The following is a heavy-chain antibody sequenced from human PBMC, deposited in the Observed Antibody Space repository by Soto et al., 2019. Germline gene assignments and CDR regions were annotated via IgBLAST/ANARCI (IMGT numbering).Heavy chain of an antibody. V-gene: IGHV3-7*03. J-gene: IGHJ4*02. CDR1: GXTFSSYC. D-gene: IGHD2-2*02. CDR2: IKQEGSEK. CDR3: AREGEDIVVVPAAIRDY. Sequence: GSLRLSCAASGXTFSSYCMSWVRQAPGKGLEWVANIKQEGSEKYYVDSVKGRFTISRDNAKNSLYLQMNSLRAEDTAVHYCAREGEDIVVVPAAIRDYWGQGTLGTVS.